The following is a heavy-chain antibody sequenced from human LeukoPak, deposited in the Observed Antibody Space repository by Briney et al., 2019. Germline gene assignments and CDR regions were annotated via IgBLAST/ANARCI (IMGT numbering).Heavy chain of an antibody. Sequence: SETLSLTCAVYGGSSSGYYWSWIRQSPGKGLEWIGEINHSGVINYNPSLKSRVTILVDTTKNQFSLKLSSVTGADTAVYHCARQRPPMDWGQGTLVTVSS. CDR3: ARQRPPMD. J-gene: IGHJ4*02. CDR2: INHSGVI. CDR1: GGSSSGYY. D-gene: IGHD6-25*01. V-gene: IGHV4-34*01.